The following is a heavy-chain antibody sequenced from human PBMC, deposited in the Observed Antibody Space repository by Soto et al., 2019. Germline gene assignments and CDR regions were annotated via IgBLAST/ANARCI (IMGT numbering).Heavy chain of an antibody. CDR2: ISSSSSYT. D-gene: IGHD3-10*01. V-gene: IGHV3-11*05. CDR3: ASPVLWFGDDG. J-gene: IGHJ4*02. CDR1: GFTFSDYY. Sequence: QVQLVESGGGLVKPGGSLRLSCAASGFTFSDYYMSWIRQAPGKGLEWVSYISSSSSYTNYADSVKGRFTISRDNAKNSPYLQMNSLRAEDTAVYYCASPVLWFGDDGWGQGTLVTVSS.